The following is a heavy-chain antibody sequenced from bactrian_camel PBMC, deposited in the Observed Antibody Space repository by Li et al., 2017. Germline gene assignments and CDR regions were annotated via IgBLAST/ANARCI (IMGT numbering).Heavy chain of an antibody. V-gene: IGHV3S55*01. J-gene: IGHJ6*01. Sequence: HVQLVESGGGSVQAGGSLTLTCTASGITFREPDMGWYRQAAGKECELVSTIVYDGREYYSDSVKGRFTVSQDNAESTVNLQMNDLKAEDTGVYYCAATVFCRLGCSRGVFTARSFSSWGQGTQVTVS. CDR3: AATVFCRLGCSRGVFTARSFSS. CDR2: IVYDGRE. D-gene: IGHD5*01. CDR1: GITFREPD.